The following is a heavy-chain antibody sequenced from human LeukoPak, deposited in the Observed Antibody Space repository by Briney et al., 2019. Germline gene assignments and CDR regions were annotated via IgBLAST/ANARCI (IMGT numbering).Heavy chain of an antibody. D-gene: IGHD6-13*01. Sequence: HTGGSLRLSCAASGFTVSSFAMSWVRQAPGKGLEWVSVFTTGANYTYYADSVKGRFTMTRDNSKNTIFLQLNNVRADDTAVYFCAKAQGAWYYFDSWGQGTLVTVSS. CDR2: FTTGANYT. CDR1: GFTVSSFA. J-gene: IGHJ4*02. CDR3: AKAQGAWYYFDS. V-gene: IGHV3-23*03.